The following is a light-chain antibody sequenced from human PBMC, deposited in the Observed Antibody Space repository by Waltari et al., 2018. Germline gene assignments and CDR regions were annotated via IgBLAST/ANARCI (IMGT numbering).Light chain of an antibody. V-gene: IGLV3-25*03. CDR2: KDN. CDR3: QSTDASETFV. CDR1: ILSNEY. Sequence: SDELTQPPSVSVSPGQTARITYPGEILSNEYAYWYQHKPGQAPVLVIYKDNERPSGIPDRFSGSSSGTTVTLTISAVQAEDEAAYYCQSTDASETFVFGTGTTVTVL. J-gene: IGLJ1*01.